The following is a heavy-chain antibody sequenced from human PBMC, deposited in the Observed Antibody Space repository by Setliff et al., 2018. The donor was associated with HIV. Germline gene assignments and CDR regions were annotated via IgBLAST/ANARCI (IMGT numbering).Heavy chain of an antibody. CDR1: GGSISSGGYY. D-gene: IGHD1-7*01. CDR2: IYYSGST. V-gene: IGHV4-61*08. J-gene: IGHJ6*03. CDR3: ARGDGTKYYYYYMDV. Sequence: SETLSLTCTVSGGSISSGGYYWSWIRQHPGKGLEWIGYIYYSGSTNYNPSLKSRVTISIDTSKNQFSLKLSSVTAADTAVYYCARGDGTKYYYYYMDVWGKGTTVTVSS.